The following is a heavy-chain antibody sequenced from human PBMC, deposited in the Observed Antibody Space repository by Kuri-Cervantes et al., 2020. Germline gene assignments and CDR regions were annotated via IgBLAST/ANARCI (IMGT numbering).Heavy chain of an antibody. CDR3: AKGYYYMDV. CDR1: GYSISSGYY. V-gene: IGHV4-38-2*01. Sequence: GSLRLSCAVSGYSISSGYYWGWIRQPPGKGLEWIGSIYYSGSTYYNPSLKSRVTISVDTSKNQFSLKLSSVTAADTAVYYCAKGYYYMDVWGKGTTVTVSS. CDR2: IYYSGST. J-gene: IGHJ6*03.